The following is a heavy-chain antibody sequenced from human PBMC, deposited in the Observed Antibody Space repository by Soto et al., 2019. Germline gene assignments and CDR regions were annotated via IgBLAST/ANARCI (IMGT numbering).Heavy chain of an antibody. Sequence: QVQLVQSGAEVKKPGASVKVSCKASGYTFTGYYMHWVRQAPGQGLEWMGWINPNSGGTNYAQKFQGRVTMTRDTSISTAYMELSRLRSDDTAVYYCARDRGYCSSTSCYPFEYYGMDVWGQGTTVTVSS. CDR3: ARDRGYCSSTSCYPFEYYGMDV. J-gene: IGHJ6*02. V-gene: IGHV1-2*02. CDR2: INPNSGGT. CDR1: GYTFTGYY. D-gene: IGHD2-2*01.